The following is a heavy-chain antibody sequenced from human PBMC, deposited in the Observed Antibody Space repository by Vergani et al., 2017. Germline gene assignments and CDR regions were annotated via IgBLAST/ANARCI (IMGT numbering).Heavy chain of an antibody. V-gene: IGHV4-4*02. CDR1: GGSISSSNW. D-gene: IGHD5-18*01. CDR2: IYHSGST. Sequence: QVQLQESGPGLVKPSGTLSLTCAVSGGSISSSNWWSWVRQPPGKGLEWIGEIYHSGSTHYNPSLKSRVTISGDKSKNQCSLKLSSVTAADTAVYYCARDGTRGYSYGFSDYYYMDVWGKGTTVTVSS. J-gene: IGHJ6*03. CDR3: ARDGTRGYSYGFSDYYYMDV.